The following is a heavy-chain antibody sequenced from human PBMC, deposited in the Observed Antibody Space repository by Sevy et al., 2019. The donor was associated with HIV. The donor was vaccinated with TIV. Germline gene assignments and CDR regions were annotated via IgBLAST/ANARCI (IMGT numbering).Heavy chain of an antibody. CDR1: GFTFSTYG. J-gene: IGHJ4*02. V-gene: IGHV3-33*01. Sequence: GGSLRLSCAASGFTFSTYGMHWVRQAPGKGLEWVAVMWFDGSNTYYADSVKGPFTISRDMSKNTLHLQMNSLRAEDTAVYYCARDLEFYDYGDYGPAFMPDYWGQGTLVTVSS. D-gene: IGHD4-17*01. CDR3: ARDLEFYDYGDYGPAFMPDY. CDR2: MWFDGSNT.